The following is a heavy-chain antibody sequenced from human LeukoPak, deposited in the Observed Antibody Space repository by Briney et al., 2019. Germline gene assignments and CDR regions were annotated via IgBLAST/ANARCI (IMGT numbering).Heavy chain of an antibody. CDR1: GYSICRGYY. D-gene: IGHD4-23*01. CDR3: ARDTGGNYY. Sequence: SETPSLTRAVSGYSICRGYYWGWFRPPPGKGLEWIGSIYHSGSTYYNPSLKSRVTVSVDTSKNQFSLKLSSVTAADTAVYYCARDTGGNYYWGQGTLVTVSS. CDR2: IYHSGST. J-gene: IGHJ4*02. V-gene: IGHV4-38-2*02.